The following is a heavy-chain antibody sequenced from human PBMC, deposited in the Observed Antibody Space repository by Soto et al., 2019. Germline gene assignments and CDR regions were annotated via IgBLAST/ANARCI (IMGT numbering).Heavy chain of an antibody. D-gene: IGHD1-7*01. CDR2: ISYDGSNK. J-gene: IGHJ4*02. CDR1: GFTFSSYA. CDR3: ARGWGITGTTSNFDY. V-gene: IGHV3-30-3*01. Sequence: PGGSLRLSCAASGFTFSSYAMHWVRQAPGKGLEWVAVISYDGSNKYYADSVKGRFTISRDNSKNTLYLQMNSLRAEDTAVYYCARGWGITGTTSNFDYWGQGTLVTVSS.